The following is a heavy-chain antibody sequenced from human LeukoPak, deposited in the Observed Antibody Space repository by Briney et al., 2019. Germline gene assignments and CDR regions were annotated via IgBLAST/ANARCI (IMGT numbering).Heavy chain of an antibody. V-gene: IGHV3-30-3*01. J-gene: IGHJ4*02. Sequence: PGGSLRLSCAASGSTFSSYAMSWVRQAPGKGLEWVAVISYDGSNKYYADSVKGRFTISRDNSKNTLYLQMNSLRAEDTAVYYCARPLGQWLIYYFDYWGQGTLVTVSS. D-gene: IGHD6-19*01. CDR2: ISYDGSNK. CDR1: GSTFSSYA. CDR3: ARPLGQWLIYYFDY.